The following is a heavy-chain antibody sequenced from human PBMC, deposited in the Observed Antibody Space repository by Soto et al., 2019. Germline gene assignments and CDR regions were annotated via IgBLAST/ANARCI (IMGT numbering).Heavy chain of an antibody. Sequence: QVQLVQSGGEVKKPGASVKVSCKASGYTFTIYGINWVRQAPGQGLEWMGWISPDNGNTNYAQKLQGTVTMTTDTSTSTAYMEPRSLRSDDTAIYYCARALAYSGYAGMDVWGQGTTVTVS. CDR1: GYTFTIYG. D-gene: IGHD5-12*01. CDR2: ISPDNGNT. J-gene: IGHJ6*02. V-gene: IGHV1-18*01. CDR3: ARALAYSGYAGMDV.